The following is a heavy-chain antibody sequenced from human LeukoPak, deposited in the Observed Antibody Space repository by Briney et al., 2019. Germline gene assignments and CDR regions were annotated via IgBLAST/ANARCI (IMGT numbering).Heavy chain of an antibody. CDR3: ARGSNRGEAFDI. Sequence: SQTLSLTCTVSGGSISSGSYYWSWIRQPAGKGLEWIGRIYTSGSTNYNPSLKSRVTISVDTSENQFSLKLSSVTAADTAVYYCARGSNRGEAFDIWGQGTMVTVSS. V-gene: IGHV4-61*02. D-gene: IGHD3-10*01. CDR2: IYTSGST. J-gene: IGHJ3*02. CDR1: GGSISSGSYY.